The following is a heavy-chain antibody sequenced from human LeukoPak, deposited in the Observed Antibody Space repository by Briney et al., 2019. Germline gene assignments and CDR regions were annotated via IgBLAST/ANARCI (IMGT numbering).Heavy chain of an antibody. CDR1: GFSLTTSKMC. CDR3: ARILAGPDYFDY. J-gene: IGHJ4*02. CDR2: IDWDDDK. Sequence: SGPALVKPTQTLTLTCIFSGFSLTTSKMCVNWIRQPPGKALEWLARIDWDDDKYYSTSLKTRLTISKDTSKNQVVLTMTNMDPVDTATYYCARILAGPDYFDYWGQGTLVTVSS. V-gene: IGHV2-70*11.